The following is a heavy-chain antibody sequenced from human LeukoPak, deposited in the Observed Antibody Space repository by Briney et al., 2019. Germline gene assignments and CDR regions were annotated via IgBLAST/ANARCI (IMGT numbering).Heavy chain of an antibody. CDR1: GYTFTSYG. CDR3: ARVARTVTTDWFDP. Sequence: GASVEVSCKASGYTFTSYGISWVRQAPGQGLEWMGWISAYNGNTNYAQKLQGRVTMTTDTSTSTAYMELRSLRSDDTAVYYCARVARTVTTDWFDPWGQGTLVTVSS. D-gene: IGHD4-17*01. V-gene: IGHV1-18*01. J-gene: IGHJ5*02. CDR2: ISAYNGNT.